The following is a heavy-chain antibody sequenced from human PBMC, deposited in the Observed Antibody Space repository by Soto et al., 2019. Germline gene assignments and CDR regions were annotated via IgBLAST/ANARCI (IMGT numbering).Heavy chain of an antibody. CDR3: ATRLRGVDV. D-gene: IGHD3-10*01. J-gene: IGHJ3*01. CDR1: GGSFSGYY. CDR2: INHSGST. Sequence: ASETLSLTCAVYGGSFSGYYWNWIRQPPGKGLEWIGEINHSGSTNYNPSLKSRVTISVDTSKNQFSLKLTSVTAADTAVYYCATRLRGVDVWGQGTMVTVS. V-gene: IGHV4-34*01.